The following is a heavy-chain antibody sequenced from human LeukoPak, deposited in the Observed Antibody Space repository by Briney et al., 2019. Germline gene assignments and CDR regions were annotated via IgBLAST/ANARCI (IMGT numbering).Heavy chain of an antibody. D-gene: IGHD2-15*01. CDR1: GASITGYY. V-gene: IGHV4-59*01. CDR2: IYYTGDT. Sequence: SETLSLTCTVSGASITGYYWTWIRQPPGKGLECVGYIYYTGDTNYNPSLKSRVTMSLDTSKSQFSLTLTSVTAADTAIYYCARYTRIPDYWGRGTLVTGTS. J-gene: IGHJ4*02. CDR3: ARYTRIPDY.